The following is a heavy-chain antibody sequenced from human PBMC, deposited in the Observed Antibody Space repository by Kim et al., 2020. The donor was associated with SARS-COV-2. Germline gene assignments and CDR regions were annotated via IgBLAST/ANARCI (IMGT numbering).Heavy chain of an antibody. CDR2: INPSGGST. CDR3: ARDCTNGVCKLDY. J-gene: IGHJ4*02. Sequence: QGVEGMGIINPSGGSTSYAQKFQGRVTMTRDTSTSTVYMELSSLRSEDTAVYYCARDCTNGVCKLDYWGQGTLVTVSS. D-gene: IGHD2-8*01. V-gene: IGHV1-46*01.